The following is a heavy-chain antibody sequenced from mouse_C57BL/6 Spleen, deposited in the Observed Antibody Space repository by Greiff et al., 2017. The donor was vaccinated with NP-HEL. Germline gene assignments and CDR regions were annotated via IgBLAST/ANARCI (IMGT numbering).Heavy chain of an antibody. CDR2: IDPETGGT. D-gene: IGHD2-1*01. CDR1: GYTFTDYE. V-gene: IGHV1-15*01. J-gene: IGHJ3*01. CDR3: TRPLLHGFAY. Sequence: QVQLQQSGAELVRPGASVTLSCKASGYTFTDYEMHWVKQTPVHGLEWIGAIDPETGGTAYNQKFKGKAILTADKSSSTAYMELRSLTSEDSAVYYCTRPLLHGFAYWGQGTLVTVSA.